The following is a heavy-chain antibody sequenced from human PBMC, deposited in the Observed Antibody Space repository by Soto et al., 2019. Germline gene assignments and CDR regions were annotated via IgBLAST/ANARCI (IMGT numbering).Heavy chain of an antibody. CDR2: IYHSGST. V-gene: IGHV4-4*02. CDR3: ARERCGGDCYSVDYFDY. D-gene: IGHD2-21*02. Sequence: SETLSLTCAVSGGSISSSNWWSWVRQPPGKGLEWIGEIYHSGSTNYNPSLKSRVTISVDKSKNQFSLKLSSVTAADTAVYYCARERCGGDCYSVDYFDYWGQGTLVTVSS. CDR1: GGSISSSNW. J-gene: IGHJ4*02.